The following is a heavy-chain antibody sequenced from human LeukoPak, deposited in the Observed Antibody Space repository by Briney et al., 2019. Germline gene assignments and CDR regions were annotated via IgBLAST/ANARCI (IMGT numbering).Heavy chain of an antibody. Sequence: SVKVSCKASGGTFSSYAISWVRQAPGQGLEWMGRIIPILGIANYAQKFQGRVTITADKSTSTAYMELSSLRSEDTAVYYCARSSFGVVAPDYWGQGTLVTVSS. V-gene: IGHV1-69*04. CDR2: IIPILGIA. J-gene: IGHJ4*02. D-gene: IGHD3-3*01. CDR1: GGTFSSYA. CDR3: ARSSFGVVAPDY.